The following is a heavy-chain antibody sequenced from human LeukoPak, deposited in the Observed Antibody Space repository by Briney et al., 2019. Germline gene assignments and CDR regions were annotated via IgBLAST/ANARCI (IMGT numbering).Heavy chain of an antibody. CDR2: IWYDGSNK. Sequence: PGGSLRLSCAASGFTFSSYAMHWVRQAPGKGLEWVAVIWYDGSNKDYTDSVKGRFTISRDNSENTLYLQMDSLRVDDTAMYYCAREHTIAATGTHWFAPWGQGTLVTVSS. CDR1: GFTFSSYA. J-gene: IGHJ5*02. V-gene: IGHV3-33*08. CDR3: AREHTIAATGTHWFAP. D-gene: IGHD6-13*01.